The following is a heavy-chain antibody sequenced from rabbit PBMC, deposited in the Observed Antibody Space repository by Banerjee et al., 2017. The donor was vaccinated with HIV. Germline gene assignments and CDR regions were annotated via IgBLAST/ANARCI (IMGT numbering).Heavy chain of an antibody. CDR1: GFSFSNGYV. CDR2: INTISGDT. CDR3: ARDHYYSGAYGAGDL. J-gene: IGHJ4*01. D-gene: IGHD6-1*01. V-gene: IGHV1S45*01. Sequence: QEQLEESGGDLVKPEGSLTLTCTASGFSFSNGYVMCWVRQAPGKGLEWIACINTISGDTVYATWAKGRFTISKASWTTVTLQMTSLTAADTATYFCARDHYYSGAYGAGDLWGPGTLVTVS.